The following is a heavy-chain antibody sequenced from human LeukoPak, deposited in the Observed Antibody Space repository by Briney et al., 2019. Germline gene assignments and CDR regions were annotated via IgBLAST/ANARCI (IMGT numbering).Heavy chain of an antibody. CDR3: AQEIKDRYCSGAQNCLFDS. D-gene: IGHD2-15*01. V-gene: IGHV3-30*02. Sequence: GGSLRLSCAASGFTFSSSGMHWVRQAPGRGLEWVAFIRFDGTTKYYAQSVRGRFTISRDNFKNTLGLQMNSLRAEDTAVYYCAQEIKDRYCSGAQNCLFDSWGHGTLVTVSS. CDR1: GFTFSSSG. J-gene: IGHJ4*01. CDR2: IRFDGTTK.